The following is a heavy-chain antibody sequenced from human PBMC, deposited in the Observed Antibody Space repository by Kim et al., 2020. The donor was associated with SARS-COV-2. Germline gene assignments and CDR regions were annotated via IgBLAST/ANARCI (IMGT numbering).Heavy chain of an antibody. V-gene: IGHV3-49*03. CDR3: TLYFDWSLEAFDI. CDR1: GFTFGDYA. Sequence: GRSLRLSCTASGFTFGDYAMSWFRQAPGKGLEWVGFIRSKAYGGTTEYAASVKGRFTISRDDSKSIAYLQMNSLKTEDTAVYYCTLYFDWSLEAFDIWGQGTMVTVSS. CDR2: IRSKAYGGTT. D-gene: IGHD3-9*01. J-gene: IGHJ3*02.